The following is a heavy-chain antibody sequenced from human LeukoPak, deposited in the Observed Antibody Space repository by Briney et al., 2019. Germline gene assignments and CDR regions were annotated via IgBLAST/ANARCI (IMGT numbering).Heavy chain of an antibody. CDR3: ARADGYKPPNWFDP. J-gene: IGHJ5*02. D-gene: IGHD5-24*01. CDR2: IYYSGST. Sequence: PSETLSLTRTVSGGSISSSSYYWGWIRQPPGKGLEWIGSIYYSGSTYYNPSLKSRVTISVDTSKNQFSLKLSSVTAADTAVYYCARADGYKPPNWFDPWGQGTLVTVSS. V-gene: IGHV4-39*01. CDR1: GGSISSSSYY.